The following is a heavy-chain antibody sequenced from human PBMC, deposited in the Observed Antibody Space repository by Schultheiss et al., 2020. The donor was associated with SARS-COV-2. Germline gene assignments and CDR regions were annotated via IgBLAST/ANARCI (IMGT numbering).Heavy chain of an antibody. V-gene: IGHV4-4*07. CDR2: IYTSGST. D-gene: IGHD2-2*01. Sequence: SQTLSLTCTVSGGSISTYYWSWIRQPAGKGLEWIGRIYTSGSTNYNPSLESRVTISVDTSKNQFSLKLSSVTAADTAVYYCARVPYCSSTSCYPFDYWGQGTLVTVSS. CDR3: ARVPYCSSTSCYPFDY. J-gene: IGHJ4*02. CDR1: GGSISTYY.